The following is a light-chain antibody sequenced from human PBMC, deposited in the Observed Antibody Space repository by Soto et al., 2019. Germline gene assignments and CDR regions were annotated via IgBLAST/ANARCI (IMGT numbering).Light chain of an antibody. CDR2: AAS. J-gene: IGKJ1*01. V-gene: IGKV1-8*01. CDR3: QQYYSYHPWT. Sequence: IQMTESPSSLSASVGDRVTITCQASQGISSYLAWYQQKPGKAPKLLIYAASTLQSGVPSRFSGSGSGTDFTLTISCLQSEDFANYYCQQYYSYHPWTFGQGTKVDIK. CDR1: QGISSY.